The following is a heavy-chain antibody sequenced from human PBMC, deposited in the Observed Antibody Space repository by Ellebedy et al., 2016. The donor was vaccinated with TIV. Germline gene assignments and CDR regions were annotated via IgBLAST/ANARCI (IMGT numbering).Heavy chain of an antibody. V-gene: IGHV3-48*04. CDR1: GFTFRNNS. Sequence: GESLKISCAASGFTFRNNSMNWVRQAPGKGLEWVSYISSTGTTIYYADFVKGRFTISRDNAKISLYLQMNSLTAEDTAVDYCANGAYDIWGQGTMVTVSS. D-gene: IGHD5-24*01. J-gene: IGHJ3*02. CDR3: ANGAYDI. CDR2: ISSTGTTI.